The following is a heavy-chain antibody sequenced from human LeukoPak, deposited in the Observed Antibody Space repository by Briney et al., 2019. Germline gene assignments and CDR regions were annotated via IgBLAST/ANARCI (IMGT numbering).Heavy chain of an antibody. CDR3: ARTRLGSHPACFDF. V-gene: IGHV3-7*01. CDR1: GFTFRNYW. CDR2: IKQDGSEK. Sequence: GGSLRLSCAASGFTFRNYWMSWVRQAPGKGLEWVANIKQDGSEKYYVDSVKGRFTISRDAAKNSLYLQMNSLRDEDTAVYYCARTRLGSHPACFDFWGQGTLVTVSS. D-gene: IGHD1-26*01. J-gene: IGHJ4*02.